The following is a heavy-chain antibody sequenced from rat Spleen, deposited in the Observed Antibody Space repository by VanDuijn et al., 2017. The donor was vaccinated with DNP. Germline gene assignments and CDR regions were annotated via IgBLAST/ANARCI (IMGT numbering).Heavy chain of an antibody. CDR3: TTLNFYASLSEYFDY. V-gene: IGHV5S10*01. CDR1: GFSFRNYY. Sequence: EVQLVESGGGLVQPGRSLKLSCAASGFSFRNYYMAWVRQTPKKGLEWVTTIIYDGSRTYYRDSVKGRFTISRDNAKSILYLQTDSLRSEDTATYYCTTLNFYASLSEYFDYWGQGVMVTVSS. D-gene: IGHD1-12*01. J-gene: IGHJ2*01. CDR2: IIYDGSRT.